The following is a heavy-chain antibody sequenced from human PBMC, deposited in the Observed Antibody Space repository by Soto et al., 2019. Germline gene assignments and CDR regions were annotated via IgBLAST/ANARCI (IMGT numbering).Heavy chain of an antibody. V-gene: IGHV1-69*13. CDR1: GGTFSSYA. J-gene: IGHJ4*02. CDR2: IIPIFGTA. Sequence: SVKVSCKASGGTFSSYAISWVRQAPGQGLEWMGGIIPIFGTANYAQKFQGRVTITADESTSTAYTELSSLRSEDTAVYYCANYYYDSSGYSDYFDYWGQGTLVTVSS. D-gene: IGHD3-22*01. CDR3: ANYYYDSSGYSDYFDY.